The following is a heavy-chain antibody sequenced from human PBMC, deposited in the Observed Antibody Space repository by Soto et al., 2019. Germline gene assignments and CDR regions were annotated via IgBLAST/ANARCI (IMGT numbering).Heavy chain of an antibody. CDR3: AYSTGWYRHDV. J-gene: IGHJ3*01. CDR1: GDSISNSRW. V-gene: IGHV4-4*02. CDR2: IFHSGDT. D-gene: IGHD6-19*01. Sequence: QVQLQESGPGLVKPSGTLSLTCAVSGDSISNSRWWTWVRQPPGKGLEWIGDIFHSGDTNYNPSLKSRVFISVDTSQNQFSLKVSSVTAADTAVYYCAYSTGWYRHDVWGQGTLVTV.